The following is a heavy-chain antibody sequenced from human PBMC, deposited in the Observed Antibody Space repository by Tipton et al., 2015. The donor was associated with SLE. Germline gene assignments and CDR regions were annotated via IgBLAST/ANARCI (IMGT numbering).Heavy chain of an antibody. CDR2: IGRRGDNE. D-gene: IGHD3-16*01. J-gene: IGHJ3*01. CDR1: GFAFSDYY. CDR3: ARARYTYDWGGDAFDF. Sequence: SLRLSCAASGFAFSDYYMSWISQAPGRGLEWLAHIGRRGDNEDYIDSARVRFTISRDNAKTPLYLQMNGLRAEDTAVYYCARARYTYDWGGDAFDFWGQGTLVTVSS. V-gene: IGHV3-11*01.